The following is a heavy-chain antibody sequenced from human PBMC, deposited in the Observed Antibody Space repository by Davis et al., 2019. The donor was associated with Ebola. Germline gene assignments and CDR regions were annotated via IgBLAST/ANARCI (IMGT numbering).Heavy chain of an antibody. D-gene: IGHD1-20*01. CDR3: AKDRGNWKYAFDI. CDR2: ISYDGSDI. Sequence: GGSLRLSCAASGFTFRNYPMFWVRQAPGKGLEWVAMISYDGSDIYYADSVKGRFTISRDNSKNTLSLQMNSLRAEDTAVYYCAKDRGNWKYAFDIWGQGTMVTVSS. V-gene: IGHV3-30*04. CDR1: GFTFRNYP. J-gene: IGHJ3*02.